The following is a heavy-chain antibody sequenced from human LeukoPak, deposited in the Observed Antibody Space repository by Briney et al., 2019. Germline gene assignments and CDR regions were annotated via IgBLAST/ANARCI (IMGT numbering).Heavy chain of an antibody. D-gene: IGHD6-19*01. CDR3: ARDRGSGRSYYYYYMDV. CDR2: ISSSSSTI. CDR1: GFTFSSYS. Sequence: GGSLRLSCAASGFTFSSYSMNWVRQAPGKGLEWVSYISSSSSTIYYADSVKGRFTISRDNAKNSLYLQMNSLGAEDTAVYYCARDRGSGRSYYYYYMDVWGKGTTVTVSS. V-gene: IGHV3-48*04. J-gene: IGHJ6*03.